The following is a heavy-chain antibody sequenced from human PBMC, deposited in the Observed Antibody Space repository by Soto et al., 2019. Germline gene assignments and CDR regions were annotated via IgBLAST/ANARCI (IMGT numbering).Heavy chain of an antibody. J-gene: IGHJ5*02. CDR2: IYYSGST. V-gene: IGHV4-39*01. Sequence: SETLSLTCTVSGGSISSSSYYWGWIRQPPGKGLEWIGSIYYSGSTYYNPSLKSRVTISVDTSKNQFSLKLSSVTTADTAVYYCARHERAAAAKAGWFDPWGQGTLVTVSS. CDR1: GGSISSSSYY. CDR3: ARHERAAAAKAGWFDP. D-gene: IGHD6-13*01.